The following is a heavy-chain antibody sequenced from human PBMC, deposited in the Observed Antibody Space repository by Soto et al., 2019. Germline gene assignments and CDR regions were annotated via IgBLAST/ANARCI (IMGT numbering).Heavy chain of an antibody. CDR3: ATGGAGSGPFTWELPDH. V-gene: IGHV1-45*02. CDR1: GNTFTYRY. D-gene: IGHD1-26*01. J-gene: IGHJ4*02. Sequence: QMQLVQSGAEVKKTGSTVTVSCQALGNTFTYRYLHWVRQAPGQALEWMGLITPYRGAVYYAQKFQERVTITRDRSINTAYMRMSSLGSEDTAMYYCATGGAGSGPFTWELPDHWGQGTLVTVSS. CDR2: ITPYRGAV.